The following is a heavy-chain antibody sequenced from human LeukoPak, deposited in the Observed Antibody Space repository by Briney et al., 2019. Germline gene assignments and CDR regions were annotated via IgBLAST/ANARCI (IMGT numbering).Heavy chain of an antibody. Sequence: SETLSLTCTVSGGSISSNYWNWIRQPPGKGLEGSGYIYYSGSTNYNPSLKSRVTMSVDTSQNRFSLKLSSVTAADTAVYYCAREAHTDLYYMDVWGKGTTVTVSS. CDR2: IYYSGST. J-gene: IGHJ6*03. CDR3: AREAHTDLYYMDV. V-gene: IGHV4-59*12. D-gene: IGHD4-17*01. CDR1: GGSISSNY.